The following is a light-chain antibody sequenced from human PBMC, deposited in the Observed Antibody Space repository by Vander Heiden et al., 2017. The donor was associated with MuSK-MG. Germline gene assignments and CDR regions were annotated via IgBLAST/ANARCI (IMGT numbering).Light chain of an antibody. Sequence: DIQMTQFPSSLSASVGDRVTITCRASQSISSYLNWYQQKPGKAPKLLIYAASSLQSGVPSRFSGSGSGTDFTLTISRLQPEDFATYYCQQHDSTPLTFGGGTKVEIK. J-gene: IGKJ4*01. V-gene: IGKV1-39*01. CDR1: QSISSY. CDR3: QQHDSTPLT. CDR2: AAS.